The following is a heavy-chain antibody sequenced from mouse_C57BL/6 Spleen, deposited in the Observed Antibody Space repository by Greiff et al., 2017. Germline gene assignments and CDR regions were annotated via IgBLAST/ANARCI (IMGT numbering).Heavy chain of an antibody. CDR3: TTGGGLRRGDS. CDR1: GFYIKNDY. V-gene: IGHV14-4*01. CDR2: IDPENGDT. D-gene: IGHD2-2*01. J-gene: IGHJ2*01. Sequence: EVQLQQSGAELVRPGAPVQFSCPASGFYIKNDYMPRVEQRPEQGLGWIGWIDPENGDTEYASKVQGKATITADTSSNTAYLQLSSLTSEDTAVYYCTTGGGLRRGDSWGQGTTLTVSS.